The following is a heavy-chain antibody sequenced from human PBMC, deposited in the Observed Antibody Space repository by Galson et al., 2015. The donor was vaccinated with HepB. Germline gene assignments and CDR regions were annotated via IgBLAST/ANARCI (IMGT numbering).Heavy chain of an antibody. CDR3: ARVKFLEWLPFDY. D-gene: IGHD3-3*01. CDR2: ISYDGSNK. CDR1: GFTFSSYA. J-gene: IGHJ4*02. V-gene: IGHV3-30-3*01. Sequence: SLRLSCAASGFTFSSYAMHWVRQAPGKGLEWVAVISYDGSNKYYADSVKGRFTISGDNSKNTLYLQMNSLRAEDTAVYYCARVKFLEWLPFDYWGQGTLVTVSS.